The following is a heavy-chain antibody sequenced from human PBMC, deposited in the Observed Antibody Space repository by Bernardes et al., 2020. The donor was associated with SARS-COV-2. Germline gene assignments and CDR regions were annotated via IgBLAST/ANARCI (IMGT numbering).Heavy chain of an antibody. J-gene: IGHJ3*02. V-gene: IGHV1-2*02. Sequence: AAKQDCCKASGYTLSAYYMPWVRQAPGQGLEWMGWITPPSGGTTYAQKFQGRVTVTRDTSISTAYMELSRLTSDDTAVYYCARDLDRLYSGSRTDAFDIWGQGTRVTVSS. CDR3: ARDLDRLYSGSRTDAFDI. D-gene: IGHD1-26*01. CDR1: GYTLSAYY. CDR2: ITPPSGGT.